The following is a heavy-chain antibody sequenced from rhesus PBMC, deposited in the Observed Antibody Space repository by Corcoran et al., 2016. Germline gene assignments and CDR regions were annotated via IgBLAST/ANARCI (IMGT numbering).Heavy chain of an antibody. CDR2: FYGSRVII. J-gene: IGHJ5-2*02. V-gene: IGHV4-76*01. Sequence: QVQLQESGPGLLTPSATLSLTCAVSGGSFSGPLAWKWIRQAPGKGLEWLCYFYGSRVIIIYNPSVQNRVTISQDTSKNQVSLKLTSGTAADSAVYYCARDVKEATDNSFDLWGRGVLVTVSS. CDR3: ARDVKEATDNSFDL. CDR1: GGSFSGPLA. D-gene: IGHD1-44*02.